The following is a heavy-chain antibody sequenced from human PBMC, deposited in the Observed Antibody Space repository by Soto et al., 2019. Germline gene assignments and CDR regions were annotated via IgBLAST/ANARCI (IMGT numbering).Heavy chain of an antibody. CDR3: VKGDLDTAVVNSPDALVF. CDR1: GFIFSDFG. Sequence: HPGGSLRLSCEASGFIFSDFGMHWVRQAPGKGLEWVAVISYDGNNKCYAQSVKGRFTISRDNSKNTLFLNMDSLRPEDTAVYHCVKGDLDTAVVNSPDALVFWGPGTMVTVSS. J-gene: IGHJ3*01. D-gene: IGHD5-18*01. CDR2: ISYDGNNK. V-gene: IGHV3-30*18.